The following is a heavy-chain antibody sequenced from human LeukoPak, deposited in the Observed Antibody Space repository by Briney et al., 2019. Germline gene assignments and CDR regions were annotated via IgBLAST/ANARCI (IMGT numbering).Heavy chain of an antibody. CDR3: ARDRGADIVLMVYAPGWFDP. V-gene: IGHV1-69*13. CDR2: ITPMFGTS. Sequence: SVKVSCKASGGTFSRHTISWVRQNPGQGLEWMGGITPMFGTSNYAQKFRGRVTITADESTSTAYVELSSLRSEDTAVYYCARDRGADIVLMVYAPGWFDPWGQGTLVTVSS. CDR1: GGTFSRHT. J-gene: IGHJ5*02. D-gene: IGHD2-8*01.